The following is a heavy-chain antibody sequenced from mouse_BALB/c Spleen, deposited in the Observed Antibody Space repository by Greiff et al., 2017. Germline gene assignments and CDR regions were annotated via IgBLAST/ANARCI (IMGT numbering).Heavy chain of an antibody. CDR2: ISSGSSTI. V-gene: IGHV5-17*02. CDR1: GFTFSSFG. Sequence: EVQLVESGGGLVQPGGSRKLSCAASGFTFSSFGMHWVRQAPEKGLEWVAYISSGSSTIYYADTVKGRFTISRDNPKNTLFLQMTSLRSEDTAMYYCARGDYYGSSPLYAMDYWGQGTSVTVSS. D-gene: IGHD1-1*01. J-gene: IGHJ4*01. CDR3: ARGDYYGSSPLYAMDY.